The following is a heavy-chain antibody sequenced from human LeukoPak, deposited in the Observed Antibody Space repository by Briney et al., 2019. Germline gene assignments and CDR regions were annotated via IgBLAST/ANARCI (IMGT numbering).Heavy chain of an antibody. J-gene: IGHJ4*02. CDR1: GLTFSSHW. CDR2: IKQDGSVK. CDR3: AKDSYSRGDY. Sequence: GGSLRLSCASSGLTFSSHWMSWVRQAPGKGLEWVANIKQDGSVKTYVDSVKGRFTISRDNAKNSLYLQMNSLRAEDTAVYYCAKDSYSRGDYWGQGTLVTVSS. D-gene: IGHD6-13*01. V-gene: IGHV3-7*01.